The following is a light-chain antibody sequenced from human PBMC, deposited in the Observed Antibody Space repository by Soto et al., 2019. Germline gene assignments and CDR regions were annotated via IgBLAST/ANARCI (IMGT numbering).Light chain of an antibody. CDR3: QSYASMLRWV. CDR2: GDN. J-gene: IGLJ3*02. CDR1: SSNMGSGFH. Sequence: QSVLTQPPSVSGAPGQRVTISCTGSSSNMGSGFHVQWFQQLPGTAPKLLIYGDNIRPSGVPDRFSGSKSGISASLAVTGLQADDEADYYCQSYASMLRWVFGGGTKLTV. V-gene: IGLV1-40*01.